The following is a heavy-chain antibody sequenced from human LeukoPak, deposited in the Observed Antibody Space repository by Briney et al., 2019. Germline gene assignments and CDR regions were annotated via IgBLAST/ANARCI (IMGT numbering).Heavy chain of an antibody. J-gene: IGHJ4*02. D-gene: IGHD5-12*01. CDR3: ARRGYSGYCDY. V-gene: IGHV1-46*01. CDR2: INPSGGGT. Sequence: ASVKVSCKASEYTFTSYYMHWVRQAPGQGLEWMGVINPSGGGTTYEQKFQGRVTMTRDTSTSTVYMELSSLRSEDTAVYYCARRGYSGYCDYWGQGTLVTVSS. CDR1: EYTFTSYY.